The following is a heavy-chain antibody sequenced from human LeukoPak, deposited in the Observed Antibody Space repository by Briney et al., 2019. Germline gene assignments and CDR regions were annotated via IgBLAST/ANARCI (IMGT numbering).Heavy chain of an antibody. V-gene: IGHV4-59*01. J-gene: IGHJ6*03. CDR2: IYYSGST. Sequence: PSETLSLTCTVSGGSISSYYWSWIRQPPGKGLEWIGYIYYSGSTNYNPSLKSRVTISVDTSKNQFSLKLSSVTAADTAVYYCASRYYDILTGYYSGYYMDVWGKGTTVTISS. D-gene: IGHD3-9*01. CDR3: ASRYYDILTGYYSGYYMDV. CDR1: GGSISSYY.